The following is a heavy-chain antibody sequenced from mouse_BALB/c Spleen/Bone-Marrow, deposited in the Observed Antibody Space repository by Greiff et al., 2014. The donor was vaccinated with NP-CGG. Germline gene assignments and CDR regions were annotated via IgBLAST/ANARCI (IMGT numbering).Heavy chain of an antibody. J-gene: IGHJ1*01. CDR1: GYTFTEYI. CDR3: ARHESYGNYLYFDV. D-gene: IGHD2-10*02. V-gene: IGHV1-62-2*01. Sequence: VQLQQSGAGLVKPGASVKLSCKASGYTFTEYIIHWVKQRSGQGLEWIGWFYPGSGSIKYNEKFKDKATLTADKSSSTAYMELSRFTSEDSAVYFCARHESYGNYLYFDVWGAGTTVTVSS. CDR2: FYPGSGSI.